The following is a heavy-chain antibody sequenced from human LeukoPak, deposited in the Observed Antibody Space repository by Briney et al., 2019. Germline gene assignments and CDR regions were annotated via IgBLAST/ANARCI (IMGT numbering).Heavy chain of an antibody. CDR2: STHTGST. V-gene: IGHV4-34*01. CDR1: GGSFSSHY. CDR3: ARGRTGAAALDF. J-gene: IGHJ4*02. D-gene: IGHD2-2*01. Sequence: SETLSLTCAVYGGSFSSHYWTWIRQAPGKGLEWIGESTHTGSTNYNPSLKSRVTISVDTSKNQFSPKPTSVSAADTAVYHCARGRTGAAALDFWGPGTLVTVSS.